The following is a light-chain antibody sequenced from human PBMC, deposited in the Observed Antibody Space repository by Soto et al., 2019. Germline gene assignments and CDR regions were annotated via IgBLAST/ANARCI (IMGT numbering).Light chain of an antibody. Sequence: QSALTQPPSASGSPGQSVTIPCAGTSTDVGEYNYVSWYQQHPGKVPKLIIFEVNKRPSGVPDRFSGSKSGDTASLTVSGLQAEDEADYYCTSYTTRSKSVLFGGGTKLTVL. J-gene: IGLJ2*01. CDR3: TSYTTRSKSVL. V-gene: IGLV2-8*01. CDR2: EVN. CDR1: STDVGEYNY.